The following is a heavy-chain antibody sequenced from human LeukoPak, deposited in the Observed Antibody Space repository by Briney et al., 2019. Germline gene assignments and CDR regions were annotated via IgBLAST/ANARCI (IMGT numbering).Heavy chain of an antibody. CDR2: INGGGGNT. D-gene: IGHD4-17*01. J-gene: IGHJ3*01. V-gene: IGHV3-23*01. CDR1: GLTFRNYA. Sequence: GGSLRLSCAASGLTFRNYAMTWVRQAPGQGLEWVSSINGGGGNTCYADSVKGRFTVYRDNSRNTMYLQMNSLKAGDTALYYCAKEPNGDYVGAFDSWGQGTLVTVSS. CDR3: AKEPNGDYVGAFDS.